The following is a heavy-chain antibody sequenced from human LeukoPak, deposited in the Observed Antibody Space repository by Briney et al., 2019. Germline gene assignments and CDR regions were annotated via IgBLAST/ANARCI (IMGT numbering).Heavy chain of an antibody. CDR1: GFTFSSYS. J-gene: IGHJ3*02. CDR2: ISSSSSYI. V-gene: IGHV3-21*01. D-gene: IGHD3-16*01. Sequence: GGSLRLSCAASGFTFSSYSMNWVRQAPGKGLEWVSSISSSSSYIYYADSVKGRFTTSRDNAKNSLYLQMNSLRAEDTAVYYCTGGSLPFPKPDAFDIWGQGTMVTVSS. CDR3: TGGSLPFPKPDAFDI.